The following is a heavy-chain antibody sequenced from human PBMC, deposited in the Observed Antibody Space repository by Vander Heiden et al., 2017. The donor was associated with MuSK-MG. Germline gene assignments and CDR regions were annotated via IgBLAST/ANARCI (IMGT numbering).Heavy chain of an antibody. J-gene: IGHJ4*02. CDR2: INPKTGDT. V-gene: IGHV1-2*02. CDR1: GYTFTETH. CDR3: AREGVIVVPTAIRPGVYFFDT. Sequence: QVQLVQSGAEVKKPWASVRVSCKASGYTFTETHLTWVRQAPGQGPEWMGWINPKTGDTSYAQKFQGRVSLTRDTSITTVYLELSGLTSDDAAMYYCAREGVIVVPTAIRPGVYFFDTWGQGTQVTVSS. D-gene: IGHD2-2*01.